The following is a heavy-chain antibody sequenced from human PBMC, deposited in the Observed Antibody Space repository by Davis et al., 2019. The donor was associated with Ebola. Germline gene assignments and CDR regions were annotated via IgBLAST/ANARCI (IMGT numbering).Heavy chain of an antibody. V-gene: IGHV3-21*01. D-gene: IGHD2-15*01. CDR3: ARERGAYCSGGSCFDPWFDP. CDR2: ISSSSSYI. Sequence: GESLKLSCAASGFTFSSYSMNWVRQAPGKGLEWVSSISSSSSYIYYADSVKGRFTISRDNAKNSLYLQMNSLRAEDTAVYYCARERGAYCSGGSCFDPWFDPWGQGTLVTVSS. CDR1: GFTFSSYS. J-gene: IGHJ5*02.